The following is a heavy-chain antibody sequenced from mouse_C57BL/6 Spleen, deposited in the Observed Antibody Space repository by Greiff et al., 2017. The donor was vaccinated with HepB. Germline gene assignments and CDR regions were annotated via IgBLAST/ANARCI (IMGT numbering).Heavy chain of an antibody. V-gene: IGHV1-85*01. J-gene: IGHJ3*01. D-gene: IGHD1-1*01. CDR3: ATYYSFAY. CDR1: GYTFTSYD. Sequence: VQLQQSGPELVKPGASVKLSCKASGYTFTSYDINWVKQRPGQGLEWIGCIYPRDGSTKYNEKFKGKATLTVDTSSSTAYMELHSLTAEDSAVYFCATYYSFAYWGQGTLVTVSA. CDR2: IYPRDGST.